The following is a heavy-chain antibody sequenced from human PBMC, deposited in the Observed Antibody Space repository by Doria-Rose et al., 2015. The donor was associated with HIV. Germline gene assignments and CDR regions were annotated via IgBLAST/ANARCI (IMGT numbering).Heavy chain of an antibody. Sequence: WGWIRQPPGKGLEWIGSIYYSGSAYYNPSLKSRVTIPVGTSKNQFSLKLSSLTAADTAVYYCARGTYSSSPPGYFDLWGRGTLVTVSS. J-gene: IGHJ2*01. CDR2: IYYSGSA. D-gene: IGHD6-6*01. CDR3: ARGTYSSSPPGYFDL. V-gene: IGHV4-39*07.